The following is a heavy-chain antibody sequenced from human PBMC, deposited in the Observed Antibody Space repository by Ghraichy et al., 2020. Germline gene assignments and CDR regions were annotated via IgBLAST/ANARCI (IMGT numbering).Heavy chain of an antibody. CDR2: ITGASGAT. CDR1: GFTFYTKA. Sequence: GGSLRLSCAASGFTFYTKAMYWVRQAPGTGLQWVSGITGASGATFLADSVKGRFSISRDNSASTLYLQMHSLRTEDTAIYYCARGTADFWSGYADWGQGTLVTVS. D-gene: IGHD3-3*01. J-gene: IGHJ4*02. CDR3: ARGTADFWSGYAD. V-gene: IGHV3-23*01.